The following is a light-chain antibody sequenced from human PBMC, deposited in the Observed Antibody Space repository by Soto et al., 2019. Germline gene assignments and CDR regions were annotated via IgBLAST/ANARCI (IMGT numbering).Light chain of an antibody. Sequence: QSVLTQPPSVYGAPGQRVNISCTGSSSNIGAGYDVHWYQQLPGTAPKLLIYGNSNRPSGVPDRFSGSKSGTSASLAITGLQAEDEADYYCQSYDSSLSGWVFGGGTQLTVL. V-gene: IGLV1-40*01. CDR1: SSNIGAGYD. CDR3: QSYDSSLSGWV. J-gene: IGLJ3*02. CDR2: GNS.